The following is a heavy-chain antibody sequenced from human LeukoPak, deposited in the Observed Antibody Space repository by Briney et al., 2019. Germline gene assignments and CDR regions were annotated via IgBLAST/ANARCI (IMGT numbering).Heavy chain of an antibody. CDR3: ARWHFGDLDC. V-gene: IGHV1-18*01. J-gene: IGHJ4*02. D-gene: IGHD3-3*02. CDR1: GYTFTNFG. CDR2: INVYNADT. Sequence: ASVKVSCKASGYTFTNFGISWVRQAPGQGLEWMGWINVYNADTNYAQNLQGRVTMTTDTSTSTAYMELRSLRFDDTALYYCARWHFGDLDCWGQGSLVTVSS.